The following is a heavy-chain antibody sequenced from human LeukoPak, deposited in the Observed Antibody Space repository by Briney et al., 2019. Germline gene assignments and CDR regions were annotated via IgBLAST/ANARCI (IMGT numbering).Heavy chain of an antibody. CDR1: GGSISSSSYY. J-gene: IGHJ4*02. D-gene: IGHD5-18*01. Sequence: SETLSPTCTVSGGSISSSSYYWGWIRQPPGKGLEWIGSIYYSGSTYYNPSLKSRVTISVDTSKNQFSLKLSSVTAADTAVYYCARQRWGTAMADFDYWGQGTLVTVSS. V-gene: IGHV4-39*01. CDR2: IYYSGST. CDR3: ARQRWGTAMADFDY.